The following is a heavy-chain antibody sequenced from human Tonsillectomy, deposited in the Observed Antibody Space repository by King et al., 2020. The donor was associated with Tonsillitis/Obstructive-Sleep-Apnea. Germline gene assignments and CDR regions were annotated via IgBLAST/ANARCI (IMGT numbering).Heavy chain of an antibody. CDR3: ARRTPDYGCNSLVGDAFDI. CDR1: GYSFTSYW. V-gene: IGHV5-51*03. J-gene: IGHJ3*02. D-gene: IGHD4-23*01. CDR2: IYPGDSDT. Sequence: VQLVQSGAEVKKPGESLKISCKGSGYSFTSYWIGWVRQMPGKGLEWMGIIYPGDSDTRYSPSFQGQVTISADKSISTAYLQWSSLKASDTAMYYCARRTPDYGCNSLVGDAFDIWGQGTMVTVSS.